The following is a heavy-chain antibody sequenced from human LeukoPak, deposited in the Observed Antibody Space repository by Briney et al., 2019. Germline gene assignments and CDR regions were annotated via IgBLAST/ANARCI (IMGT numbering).Heavy chain of an antibody. Sequence: GGSLRLSCAASGFTFSSYSMNWVRQAPGKGLEWVSSISSSSSYIYYADSVKGRFTISRDNAKNSLYLQMNSLRAEDTAVYYCATWDFADIVATTHFDYWGQGTLVTVSS. V-gene: IGHV3-21*01. CDR3: ATWDFADIVATTHFDY. CDR1: GFTFSSYS. D-gene: IGHD5-12*01. J-gene: IGHJ4*02. CDR2: ISSSSSYI.